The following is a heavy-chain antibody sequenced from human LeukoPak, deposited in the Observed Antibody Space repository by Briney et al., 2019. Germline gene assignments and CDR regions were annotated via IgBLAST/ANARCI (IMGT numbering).Heavy chain of an antibody. J-gene: IGHJ4*02. D-gene: IGHD2-15*01. CDR1: GFTFSSYG. CDR3: AKDRYCSGGSCYFSIVY. CDR2: IRYDGSNK. Sequence: PGGSLRLSCAASGFTFSSYGMHWVRQAPGKGLEWVAFIRYDGSNKYYADSVKGRFTISRDNSKNTLYLQMNSLRAEDTAVYYCAKDRYCSGGSCYFSIVYWGQGTLVTVSS. V-gene: IGHV3-30*02.